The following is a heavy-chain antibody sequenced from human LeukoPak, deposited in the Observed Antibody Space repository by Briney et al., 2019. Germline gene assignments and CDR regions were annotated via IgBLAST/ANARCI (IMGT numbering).Heavy chain of an antibody. Sequence: PGGSLTLSCAASGFTFRSYWMHWVRQDPGEGLVWVSLMNGDGSSTSYADSVKGRFTISRDNAKNTLYLQMNRLRAEDTAVYYCARTATDAFDIWGQGTMVTVSS. D-gene: IGHD2-21*02. J-gene: IGHJ3*02. CDR3: ARTATDAFDI. V-gene: IGHV3-74*01. CDR1: GFTFRSYW. CDR2: MNGDGSST.